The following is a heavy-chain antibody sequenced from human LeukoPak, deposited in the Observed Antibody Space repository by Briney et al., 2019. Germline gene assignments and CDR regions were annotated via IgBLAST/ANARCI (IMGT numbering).Heavy chain of an antibody. D-gene: IGHD2-2*01. CDR2: INPNSGGT. Sequence: GASVKVSCKASGYTFTGYYMHWVRQAPGQGLEWMGWINPNSGGTNYAQKFQGRVTMTRDTSISTAYMELSRLRSDDTAVYYCAREGCSSTSCFYLRYYGMDVWGQGTTVTVSS. J-gene: IGHJ6*02. V-gene: IGHV1-2*02. CDR3: AREGCSSTSCFYLRYYGMDV. CDR1: GYTFTGYY.